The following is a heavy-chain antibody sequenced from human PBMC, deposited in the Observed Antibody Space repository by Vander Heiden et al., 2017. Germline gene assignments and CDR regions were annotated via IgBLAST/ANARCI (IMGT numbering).Heavy chain of an antibody. D-gene: IGHD6-13*01. CDR1: GYRFTSYW. Sequence: EVQLVQSGAEVKKPGESLKISWKGSGYRFTSYWIGWVRQMPGKGLEWMGIIYPGESDTRNSPAVQGQVTISADKSIRTAYLKWRRMKASDTAMYYFARAAAGKAWFDPWGQGTMVTVFS. J-gene: IGHJ5*02. V-gene: IGHV5-51*01. CDR3: ARAAAGKAWFDP. CDR2: IYPGESDT.